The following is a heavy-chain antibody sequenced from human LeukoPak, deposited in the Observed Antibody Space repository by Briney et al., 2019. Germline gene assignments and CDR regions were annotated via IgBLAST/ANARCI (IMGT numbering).Heavy chain of an antibody. V-gene: IGHV4-59*08. CDR2: IYFSGST. CDR3: ARDRRDYYDSSGYSLGNYYYYMDV. Sequence: SETLSLTCTVSGGSISSYYWSWIRQPPGKGLEWIGYIYFSGSTNYNPSLKSRVSISVDTSKNQFSLKLSSVTAADTAVYYCARDRRDYYDSSGYSLGNYYYYMDVWGKGTTVTVSS. J-gene: IGHJ6*03. D-gene: IGHD3-22*01. CDR1: GGSISSYY.